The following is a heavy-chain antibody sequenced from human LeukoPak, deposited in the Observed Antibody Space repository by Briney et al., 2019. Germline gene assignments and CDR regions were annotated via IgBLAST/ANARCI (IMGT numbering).Heavy chain of an antibody. V-gene: IGHV4-39*01. CDR3: ARRLGYCSSTSCYAFDY. CDR1: GGSISSSSYY. Sequence: PSETLSLTCTVSGGSISSSSYYWGWIRQPPGKGLEWIGSIYYSGSTYYNPSLKSRVTISVDTSKNQFSPKLSSVTAADTAVYYCARRLGYCSSTSCYAFDYWGQGTLVTVSS. CDR2: IYYSGST. J-gene: IGHJ4*02. D-gene: IGHD2-2*03.